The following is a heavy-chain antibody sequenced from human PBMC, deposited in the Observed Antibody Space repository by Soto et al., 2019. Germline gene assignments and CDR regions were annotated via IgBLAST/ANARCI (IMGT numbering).Heavy chain of an antibody. Sequence: ASVKVSCKASGYTFTSYYMHWVRQAPGQGLEWMGIINPSGGSTSYAQKFQGRVTMTRDTSTSTVYMELSSLRFEDTAVYYCARQYGDAPGRYGMEVWSQGTTVTVS. D-gene: IGHD4-17*01. CDR2: INPSGGST. J-gene: IGHJ6*02. CDR3: ARQYGDAPGRYGMEV. V-gene: IGHV1-46*01. CDR1: GYTFTSYY.